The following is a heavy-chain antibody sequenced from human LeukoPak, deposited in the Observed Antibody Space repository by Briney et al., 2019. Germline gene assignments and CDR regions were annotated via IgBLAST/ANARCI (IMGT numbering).Heavy chain of an antibody. V-gene: IGHV1-2*02. CDR3: AREYPRSKALDY. D-gene: IGHD2-2*01. CDR1: GYTFTGYY. CDR2: INPNSGDT. Sequence: GASVKVSCKASGYTFTGYYIHWMRQAPGQGLEWMGWINPNSGDTNYAQKFQGRVTMTRDTSITTAYMELSRLRSDDTAMYYCAREYPRSKALDYWGQGTLVTVSS. J-gene: IGHJ4*02.